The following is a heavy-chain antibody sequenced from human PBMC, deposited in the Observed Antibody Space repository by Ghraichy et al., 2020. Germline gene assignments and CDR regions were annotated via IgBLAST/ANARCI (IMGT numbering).Heavy chain of an antibody. V-gene: IGHV3-23*01. CDR2: ISGSGGST. CDR1: GFTFSSYA. CDR3: AKDGKYYYDSSGYSQAPYYYYGMDV. J-gene: IGHJ6*02. Sequence: GGSLRLSCAASGFTFSSYAMSWVRQAPGKGLEWVSAISGSGGSTYYADSVKGRFTISRDNSKNTLYLQMNSLRAEDTAVYYCAKDGKYYYDSSGYSQAPYYYYGMDVWGQGTTVTVSS. D-gene: IGHD3-22*01.